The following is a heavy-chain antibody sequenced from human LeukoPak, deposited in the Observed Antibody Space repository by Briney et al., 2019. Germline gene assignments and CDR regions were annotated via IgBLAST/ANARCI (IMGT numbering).Heavy chain of an antibody. CDR3: ARVAGTKCFDY. V-gene: IGHV3-23*01. J-gene: IGHJ4*02. CDR2: ISGSGDRT. CDR1: GFSFANSV. Sequence: PGGSLRLSCAASGFSFANSVISWIRQAPGKGPEWVSAISGSGDRTDYADSVKGRFTISRDNSKNTLYLQMNSLRAEDTAIYYCARVAGTKCFDYWGQGTLVTVSS. D-gene: IGHD6-19*01.